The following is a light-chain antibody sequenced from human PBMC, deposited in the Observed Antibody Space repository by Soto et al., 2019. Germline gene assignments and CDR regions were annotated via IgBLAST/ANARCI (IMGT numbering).Light chain of an antibody. CDR1: QSVSSSY. CDR3: QQYDRSPYT. J-gene: IGKJ2*01. Sequence: EIVLTQSPGTLSLSPGERATLSCRARQSVSSSYLAWYQQKPGQAPRLLIYGASSSATGIPDRFSGSGSGTDFTLTISTLEPEDFAVSHCQQYDRSPYTFGQRTKLEIK. CDR2: GAS. V-gene: IGKV3-20*01.